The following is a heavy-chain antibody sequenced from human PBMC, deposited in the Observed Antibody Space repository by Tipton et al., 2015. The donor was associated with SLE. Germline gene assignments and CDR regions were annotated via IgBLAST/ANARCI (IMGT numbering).Heavy chain of an antibody. V-gene: IGHV4-61*01. J-gene: IGHJ3*02. CDR2: IYYSGST. D-gene: IGHD3-22*01. CDR1: GGSLSSVNYY. Sequence: TLSLTCSVSGGSLSSVNYYWSWIRQPPGKGLEWIGYIYYSGSTNYNPSLKSRVTISEDTSKNQFSLKLSSVTAADTAVYYRAREEANYYDSSHAFDIWGQGTMVTVPS. CDR3: AREEANYYDSSHAFDI.